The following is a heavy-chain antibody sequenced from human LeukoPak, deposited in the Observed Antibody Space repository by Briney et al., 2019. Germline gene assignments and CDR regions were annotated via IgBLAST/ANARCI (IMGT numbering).Heavy chain of an antibody. V-gene: IGHV3-30*04. Sequence: GGSLRLSCAASGFTFSSYAMHWVRQAPGKGLEWVAVISYDGSNKYYADSVKGRFTTSRDNSKNTLYLQMNSLRAEDTAVYYCARDRGIAARHREFDYWGQGTLVTVSS. CDR3: ARDRGIAARHREFDY. CDR2: ISYDGSNK. CDR1: GFTFSSYA. D-gene: IGHD6-6*01. J-gene: IGHJ4*02.